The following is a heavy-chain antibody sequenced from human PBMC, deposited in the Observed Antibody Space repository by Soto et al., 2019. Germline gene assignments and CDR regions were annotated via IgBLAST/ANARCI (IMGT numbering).Heavy chain of an antibody. CDR3: ARYLIYNWFDP. CDR1: GGSISSGGYS. D-gene: IGHD2-8*01. V-gene: IGHV4-30-2*01. J-gene: IGHJ5*02. CDR2: IYHSGST. Sequence: QLPLQESGSGLVKPSQTLSLTCAVSGGSISSGGYSWSWIRQPPGKGLEWIGYIYHSGSTYYNPSLKSRVTISVDRSKNQFSLKLSSVTAADTAVYYCARYLIYNWFDPWGQGTLVTVSS.